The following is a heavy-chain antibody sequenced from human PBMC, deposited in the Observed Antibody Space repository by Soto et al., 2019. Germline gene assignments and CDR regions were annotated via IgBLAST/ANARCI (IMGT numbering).Heavy chain of an antibody. Sequence: PGESLKISCEASGYNFANYWIGWVRQMPGKGLELMGIIYPIESDARYSPSFQGQVIISADKSINTAYLQWSSLRASDTAIYYCVRHGRSGGSSWSGWFDPWGQGTLVTVSS. J-gene: IGHJ5*02. CDR3: VRHGRSGGSSWSGWFDP. CDR1: GYNFANYW. D-gene: IGHD2-15*01. CDR2: IYPIESDA. V-gene: IGHV5-51*01.